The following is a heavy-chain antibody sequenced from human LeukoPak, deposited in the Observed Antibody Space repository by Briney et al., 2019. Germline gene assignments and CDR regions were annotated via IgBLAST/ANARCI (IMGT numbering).Heavy chain of an antibody. V-gene: IGHV3-9*01. CDR3: AKLVAWELPYYFDY. J-gene: IGHJ4*02. Sequence: TGGSLRLSCAASGFTFDDYAMHWVRQAPGKGLEWVSGISWNSGSMDYADSVKGRFTISRDNAKNSLYLQMNSLRAEDTAVYYCAKLVAWELPYYFDYWGQGTLVTVSS. D-gene: IGHD1-26*01. CDR2: ISWNSGSM. CDR1: GFTFDDYA.